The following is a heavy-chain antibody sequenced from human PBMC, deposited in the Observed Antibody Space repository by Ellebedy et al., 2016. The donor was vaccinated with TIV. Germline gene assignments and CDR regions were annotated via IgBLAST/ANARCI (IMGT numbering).Heavy chain of an antibody. Sequence: GESLKISXKGSGYSFTSYWIGWVRQMPGKGLEWMGIIYPGDSDTRYSPSFQGQVTISADKSISTAYLQWSSLKASDTAMYYCARRGLRGGYDSDGMDVWGQGTTVTVSS. CDR3: ARRGLRGGYDSDGMDV. V-gene: IGHV5-51*01. D-gene: IGHD5-12*01. CDR1: GYSFTSYW. CDR2: IYPGDSDT. J-gene: IGHJ6*02.